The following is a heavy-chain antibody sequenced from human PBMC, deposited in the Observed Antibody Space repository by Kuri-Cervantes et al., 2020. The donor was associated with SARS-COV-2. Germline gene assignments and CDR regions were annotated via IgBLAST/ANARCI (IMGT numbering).Heavy chain of an antibody. CDR2: INAGNGNT. V-gene: IGHV1-3*01. CDR1: GYTFTSYA. CDR3: ATVRPTVTIFFLGWFDP. J-gene: IGHJ5*02. Sequence: ASVKVSCKASGYTFTSYAMHWVRQAPGQRLEWMGWINAGNGNTKYSQKFQGRVTITRDTSASTAYMELSSLRSEDTAVYYCATVRPTVTIFFLGWFDPWGQGTLVTVSS. D-gene: IGHD4-17*01.